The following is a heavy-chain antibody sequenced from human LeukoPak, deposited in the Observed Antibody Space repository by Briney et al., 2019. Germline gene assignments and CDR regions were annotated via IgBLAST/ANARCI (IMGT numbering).Heavy chain of an antibody. CDR2: ISSSSSYI. D-gene: IGHD5-18*01. CDR3: ARDGLHPRGYSYGYGFDY. CDR1: GFTFSSYS. J-gene: IGHJ4*02. Sequence: GGSLRLSCAASGFTFSSYSMNWVRQAPGKGLEWVSSISSSSSYIYYADSVKGRFTISRDNAKNSLYLQMNSLRAEDTAVYYCARDGLHPRGYSYGYGFDYWGQGTLVTVSS. V-gene: IGHV3-21*01.